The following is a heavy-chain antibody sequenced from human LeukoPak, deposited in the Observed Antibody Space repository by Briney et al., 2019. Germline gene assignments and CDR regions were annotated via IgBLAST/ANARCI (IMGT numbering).Heavy chain of an antibody. D-gene: IGHD4-17*01. CDR3: ARAYGDYIHRDTNWFDP. V-gene: IGHV4-59*01. J-gene: IGHJ5*02. CDR2: IYYSGST. Sequence: SETLSLTCTVSGGSISSYYWSWIRQPPGKGLEWIGYIYYSGSTNYNPSLKSRVTISVDTSKNQFSLKLSSVTAADTAVYYCARAYGDYIHRDTNWFDPWGQGTLVTVSS. CDR1: GGSISSYY.